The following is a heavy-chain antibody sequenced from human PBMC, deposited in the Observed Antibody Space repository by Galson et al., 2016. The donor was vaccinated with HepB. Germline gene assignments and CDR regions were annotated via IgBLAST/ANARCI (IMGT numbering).Heavy chain of an antibody. V-gene: IGHV4-59*01. CDR2: IYYSGST. CDR1: GGSISSSY. J-gene: IGHJ4*02. Sequence: SETLSLTCTVSGGSISSSYWSWIRQPPGKGLEWIGYIYYSGSTNYNPSLKSRVTISLDTSKSHFSLKLSSVTAADTAVYYCALSDYFQTLDYWGQGTLVTVSS. CDR3: ALSDYFQTLDY. D-gene: IGHD4-17*01.